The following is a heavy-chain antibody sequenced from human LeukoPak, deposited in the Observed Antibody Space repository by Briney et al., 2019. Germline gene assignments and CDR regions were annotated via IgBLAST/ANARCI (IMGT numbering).Heavy chain of an antibody. CDR1: GFTFSSYA. D-gene: IGHD2-15*01. Sequence: GGSLRLSCAASGFTFSSYAMSWVRQAPGKGLEWVSAISGSGGSTYYADSVKGRFTISRDNSKNTLYLQMNSLRAEDTAVYYCAKEGDIGYCSGGSCLYYFDYWGQGTLVTVSS. V-gene: IGHV3-23*01. J-gene: IGHJ4*02. CDR2: ISGSGGST. CDR3: AKEGDIGYCSGGSCLYYFDY.